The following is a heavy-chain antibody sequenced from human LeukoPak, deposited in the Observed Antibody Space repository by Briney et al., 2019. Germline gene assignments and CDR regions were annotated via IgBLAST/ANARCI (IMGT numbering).Heavy chain of an antibody. V-gene: IGHV3-23*01. CDR1: GFTFRDYW. CDR2: ISGSGGNT. Sequence: GGSLRLSCAASGFTFRDYWMHWVRQAPGKGLEWVSSISGSGGNTYYADSVKGRFTISRDNSKNTLYLQMNSLRAEDTAGYYCAKGRNDYGDAALNYWGQGTLVTVSS. CDR3: AKGRNDYGDAALNY. D-gene: IGHD4-17*01. J-gene: IGHJ4*02.